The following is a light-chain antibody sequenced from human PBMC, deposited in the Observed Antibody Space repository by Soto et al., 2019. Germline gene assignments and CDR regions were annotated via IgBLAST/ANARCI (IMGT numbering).Light chain of an antibody. Sequence: DIQMPPSPSSLSASVGDRVTITCRASQSISSYLNWYQQKPGKAPKLLIYAASSLQSGVPSRFSGSGSGTDFTLTISSLQPEDFATYYGQQSYSTPRTFGQGTKVEIK. J-gene: IGKJ1*01. CDR1: QSISSY. CDR2: AAS. CDR3: QQSYSTPRT. V-gene: IGKV1-39*01.